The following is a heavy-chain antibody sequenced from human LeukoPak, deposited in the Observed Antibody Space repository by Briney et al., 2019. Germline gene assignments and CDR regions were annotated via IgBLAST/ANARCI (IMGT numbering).Heavy chain of an antibody. Sequence: ASVKVSCKASGYTFTSYYMHWVRQAPGQGLEWMGWINTNTGNPTYAQGFTGRFVFSLDTSVSTAYLQISSLKAEDTAVYYCARDDYDFWSGSSPAYFDYWGQGTLVTVSS. D-gene: IGHD3-3*01. CDR2: INTNTGNP. CDR1: GYTFTSYY. V-gene: IGHV7-4-1*02. J-gene: IGHJ4*02. CDR3: ARDDYDFWSGSSPAYFDY.